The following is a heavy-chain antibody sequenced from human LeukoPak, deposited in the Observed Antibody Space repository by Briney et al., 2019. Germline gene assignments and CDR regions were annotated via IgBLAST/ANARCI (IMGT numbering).Heavy chain of an antibody. CDR2: ISDSGGTT. CDR1: GFTFSSHA. J-gene: IGHJ4*02. Sequence: GSLRLSCVASGFTFSSHAMSWVRQAPGKGLECVSTISDSGGTTYYADSVKGRFTISRDNSKNTLYLQMNSLRAEDTAVYYCAKIYRYDSSGYYYFDYWGQETLVTVSS. V-gene: IGHV3-23*01. CDR3: AKIYRYDSSGYYYFDY. D-gene: IGHD3-22*01.